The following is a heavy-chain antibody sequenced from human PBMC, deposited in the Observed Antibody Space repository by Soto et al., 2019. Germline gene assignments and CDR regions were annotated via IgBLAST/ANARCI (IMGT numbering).Heavy chain of an antibody. J-gene: IGHJ5*02. CDR3: ARSVTDSNWFDP. CDR1: GASISAYF. CDR2: IYYTGST. Sequence: QVHLQESGPGLVKPSETLSLTCTVSGASISAYFWSWIRQSPGKGLEWIGDIYYTGSTNYNPSLKSRVTLSVHTSKNQFSLKLSSVTAADTAVYYCARSVTDSNWFDPWSQGTLVTVSS. V-gene: IGHV4-59*01. D-gene: IGHD2-21*02.